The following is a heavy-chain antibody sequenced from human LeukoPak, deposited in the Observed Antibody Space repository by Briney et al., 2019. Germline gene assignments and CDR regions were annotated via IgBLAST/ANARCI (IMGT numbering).Heavy chain of an antibody. CDR3: ARDIGVYDSSGYPYDY. Sequence: GGSLRLSCAASGFTFSSYGMHWVRQAPGKGLEWVAVIWYDGSNKYYADSVKGRFTISRDNSKNTLYLQMNSLRAEDTAVYYCARDIGVYDSSGYPYDYWGQGTLVTVPS. D-gene: IGHD3-22*01. J-gene: IGHJ4*02. V-gene: IGHV3-33*01. CDR1: GFTFSSYG. CDR2: IWYDGSNK.